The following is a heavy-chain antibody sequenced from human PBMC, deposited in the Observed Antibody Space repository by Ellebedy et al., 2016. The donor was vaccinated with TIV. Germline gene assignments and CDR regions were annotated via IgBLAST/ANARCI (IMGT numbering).Heavy chain of an antibody. Sequence: AASVKVSCKASGYTFTSYGISWVRPAPGQGLEWMGWISAYNGNTNYAQKLQGRVTMTTDTSTGTDYMELRSLRSDGTAGYYCARAWRDGYNFPLGDYWGQGTLVTVSS. CDR3: ARAWRDGYNFPLGDY. CDR2: ISAYNGNT. V-gene: IGHV1-18*01. CDR1: GYTFTSYG. J-gene: IGHJ4*02. D-gene: IGHD5-24*01.